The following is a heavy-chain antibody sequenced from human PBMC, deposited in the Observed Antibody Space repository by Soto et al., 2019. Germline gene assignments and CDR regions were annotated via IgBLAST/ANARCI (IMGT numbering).Heavy chain of an antibody. Sequence: ASVKVSCKASGYTFISYGISWVRQAPGQGLEWMGWISAYNGNTNYAQKFQGRVTMSTDTSTSTAYMELRSLRSDDTAVYYCARFNGYKLARSGYYYAMDVWGQGTTVTVSS. CDR1: GYTFISYG. V-gene: IGHV1-18*01. CDR2: ISAYNGNT. J-gene: IGHJ6*02. CDR3: ARFNGYKLARSGYYYAMDV. D-gene: IGHD1-1*01.